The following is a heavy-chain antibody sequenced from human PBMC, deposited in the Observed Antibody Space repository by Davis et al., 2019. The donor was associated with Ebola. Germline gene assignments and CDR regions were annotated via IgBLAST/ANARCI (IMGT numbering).Heavy chain of an antibody. CDR2: IKQDGSEK. J-gene: IGHJ4*02. CDR1: GFIFSSYW. D-gene: IGHD3-22*01. CDR3: ARVVTMIVVT. Sequence: PGGSLRPSCAASGFIFSSYWMSWVRQAPGKGLEWVANIKQDGSEKYYVDSVKGRFTISRDNAKNSLYLQMNSLRAEDTAVYYCARVVTMIVVTWGQGTLVTVSS. V-gene: IGHV3-7*01.